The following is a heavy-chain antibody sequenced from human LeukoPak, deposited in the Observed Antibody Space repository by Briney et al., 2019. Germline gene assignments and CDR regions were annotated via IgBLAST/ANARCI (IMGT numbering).Heavy chain of an antibody. CDR3: ARYEAMAQVDFDY. CDR2: IYYSGST. J-gene: IGHJ4*02. Sequence: ASETLSLTCTVSGGSISSSSYYWGWIRQPPGEGLEWIGSIYYSGSTYYNPSLKSRVTISVDTSKNQFSLKLSSVTAADTAVYYCARYEAMAQVDFDYWGQGTLVTVSS. CDR1: GGSISSSSYY. V-gene: IGHV4-39*07. D-gene: IGHD5-18*01.